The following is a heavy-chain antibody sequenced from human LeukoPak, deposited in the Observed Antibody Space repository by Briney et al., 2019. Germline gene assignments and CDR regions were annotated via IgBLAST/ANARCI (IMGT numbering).Heavy chain of an antibody. CDR1: GFTFSSYW. V-gene: IGHV3-7*01. CDR2: INQDGSEK. D-gene: IGHD3-16*02. CDR3: AKGYYVWGSYRYTEFDY. Sequence: GGSLRLSCAASGFTFSSYWMSWVRQAPGKGPEWVANINQDGSEKYFVDSVKGRFTISRDNSKNTLYLQMNSLRAEDTAVYYCAKGYYVWGSYRYTEFDYWGQGTLVTVSS. J-gene: IGHJ4*02.